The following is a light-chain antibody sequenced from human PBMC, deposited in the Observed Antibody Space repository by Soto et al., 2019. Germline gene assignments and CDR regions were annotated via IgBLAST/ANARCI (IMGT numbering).Light chain of an antibody. CDR1: QSVRNNY. V-gene: IGKV3-20*01. Sequence: EIVLTQSPDTLSLSPGERATLSCRASQSVRNNYLAWYQQKPGQAPRFLIYDASSRATGIPDRFSGSGSGTDFTLTISRLEPEDFAVYYCQQYGSTHLTFGGGTKVDIK. CDR3: QQYGSTHLT. J-gene: IGKJ4*01. CDR2: DAS.